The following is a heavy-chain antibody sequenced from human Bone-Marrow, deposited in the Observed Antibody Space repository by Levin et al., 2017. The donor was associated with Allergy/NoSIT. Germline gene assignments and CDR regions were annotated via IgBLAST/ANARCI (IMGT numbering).Heavy chain of an antibody. V-gene: IGHV5-51*01. D-gene: IGHD3-22*01. CDR2: IYPGDSDT. CDR1: GYTFSNYW. Sequence: PVASVKVSCKGSGYTFSNYWIGWVRQTPGKGLEWMGIIYPGDSDTRYNPAFQGQITISADKSISTAFVQWTSLKASDSGVYYCARRADSSGGGYNWFDPWGQGTLVTVSS. J-gene: IGHJ5*02. CDR3: ARRADSSGGGYNWFDP.